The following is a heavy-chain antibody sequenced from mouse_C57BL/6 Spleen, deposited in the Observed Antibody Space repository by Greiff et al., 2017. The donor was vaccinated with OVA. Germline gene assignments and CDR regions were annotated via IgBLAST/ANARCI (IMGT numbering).Heavy chain of an antibody. Sequence: VQLKESGPELVKPGASVKISCKASGYSFTGYYMNWVKQSPEKSLEWIGEINPSTGGTTYNQKFKAKATLTVDKSSSTAYMQLKSLTSEDAAVYYCARPLYSYYAMDYWGQGTSDTVSS. CDR2: INPSTGGT. CDR1: GYSFTGYY. V-gene: IGHV1-42*01. J-gene: IGHJ4*01. CDR3: ARPLYSYYAMDY. D-gene: IGHD2-12*01.